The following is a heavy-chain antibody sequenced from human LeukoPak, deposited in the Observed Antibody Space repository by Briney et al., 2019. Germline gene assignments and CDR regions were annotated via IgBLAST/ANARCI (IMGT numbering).Heavy chain of an antibody. D-gene: IGHD3-22*01. V-gene: IGHV4-31*03. CDR2: IYYSGST. CDR1: GGSISSGGYY. CDR3: AREAHAGYSDY. J-gene: IGHJ4*02. Sequence: SETLSLTCTVSGGSISSGGYYWSWIRQHPGKGLEWIGYIYYSGSTYYNPSLKSRVTISVDTSKNQLSLKLSSVTAADTAVYYCAREAHAGYSDYWGQGTLVTVSS.